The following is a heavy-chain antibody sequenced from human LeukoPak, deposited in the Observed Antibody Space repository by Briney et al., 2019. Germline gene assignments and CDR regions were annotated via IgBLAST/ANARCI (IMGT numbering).Heavy chain of an antibody. Sequence: SETLSLTCTVSDGSISRYYWSWIRQPPGKGLEWIGYISYSGSTNYNPSLKSRVTISVDTSKNQFSLKLSSVTAADTAVYYCARSGTYYYYYMDVWGKGTTVTVSS. CDR2: ISYSGST. D-gene: IGHD1-1*01. CDR3: ARSGTYYYYYMDV. CDR1: DGSISRYY. V-gene: IGHV4-59*01. J-gene: IGHJ6*03.